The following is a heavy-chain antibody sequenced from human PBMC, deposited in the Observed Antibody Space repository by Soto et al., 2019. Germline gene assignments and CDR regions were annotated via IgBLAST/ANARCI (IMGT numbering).Heavy chain of an antibody. V-gene: IGHV3-23*01. J-gene: IGHJ5*02. CDR1: GFTFASYT. CDR2: ISGRAGNT. Sequence: GGSLRLSCAASGFTFASYTTTWVRQAPGKGLEWVSVISGRAGNTYYADSVKGRFTISRDNSKNTLYLYMSSLRAEDTALYYCAKDRYCSSTSCSSLNSWGQGTLVTVSS. CDR3: AKDRYCSSTSCSSLNS. D-gene: IGHD2-2*01.